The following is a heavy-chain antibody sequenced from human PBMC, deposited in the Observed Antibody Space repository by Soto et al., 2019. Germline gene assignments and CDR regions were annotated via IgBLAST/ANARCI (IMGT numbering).Heavy chain of an antibody. CDR3: ARGGLQYSYYYYYGMDV. D-gene: IGHD4-4*01. CDR2: IYSGDSDT. V-gene: IGHV5-51*01. Sequence: PGESLKISCKGSGYSFTSYWIGWVRQMPGKGLEWMGIIYSGDSDTRYSPSFQGQVTISADKSISTAYLQWSSLKASDTAMYYCARGGLQYSYYYYYGMDVWGQGTTVTVS. J-gene: IGHJ6*02. CDR1: GYSFTSYW.